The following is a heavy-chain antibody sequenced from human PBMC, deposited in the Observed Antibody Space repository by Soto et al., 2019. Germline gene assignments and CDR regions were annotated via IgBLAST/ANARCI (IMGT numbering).Heavy chain of an antibody. D-gene: IGHD3-10*01. CDR1: GYSFTSHG. CDR2: ISGNSGDT. CDR3: ARMVRGSNIDYYHYIDV. J-gene: IGHJ6*03. Sequence: QVQLVQSGAEVKKPGASVKVSCKASGYSFTSHGISCVRQAPGQGLEWMGWISGNSGDTNYAQKLQGRVTVTTDTSTSAAYMELRSLRSEDTAVYYCARMVRGSNIDYYHYIDVWGKGTTVTVSS. V-gene: IGHV1-18*01.